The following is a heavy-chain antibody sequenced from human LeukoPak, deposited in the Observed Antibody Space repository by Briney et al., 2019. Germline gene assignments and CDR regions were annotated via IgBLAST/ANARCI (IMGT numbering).Heavy chain of an antibody. CDR3: ARYGLTAALDF. CDR2: IKPDGSEK. V-gene: IGHV3-7*01. Sequence: GGSLRLSCAASGFTFSSYWMSWVRQAPGKGLEWVANIKPDGSEKFHVDSVKGRFTISRDNSKSSLSLQMNSLRAEDTAVYYCARYGLTAALDFWGQGTLVTVSS. D-gene: IGHD2-21*02. CDR1: GFTFSSYW. J-gene: IGHJ4*02.